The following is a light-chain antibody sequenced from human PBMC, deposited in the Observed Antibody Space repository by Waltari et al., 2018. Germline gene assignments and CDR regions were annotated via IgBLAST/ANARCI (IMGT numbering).Light chain of an antibody. CDR1: NSNVGGSS. Sequence: QSVLTQPPSASGTPGQRVTISCSGSNSNVGGSSLNWYQQLPGTAPKLLIYNGDQRPSGGPDRVSGSKSATSASLAISDLQSEDEADYYCAAWDDRLKGWVFGGGTKVTVL. CDR3: AAWDDRLKGWV. V-gene: IGLV1-44*01. J-gene: IGLJ3*02. CDR2: NGD.